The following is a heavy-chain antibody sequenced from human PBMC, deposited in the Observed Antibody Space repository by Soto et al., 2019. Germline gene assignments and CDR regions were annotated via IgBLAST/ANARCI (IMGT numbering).Heavy chain of an antibody. CDR1: GFTFSSYS. CDR2: ISSSSSYI. Sequence: PGGSLRLSCAASGFTFSSYSMNWVRQAPGKGLEWVSSISSSSSYIYYADSVKGRFTISRDNAKNALYLQMNSLRAEDTAVYYCATNYDFWSGYSWWGQGTLVTVSS. D-gene: IGHD3-3*01. V-gene: IGHV3-21*04. CDR3: ATNYDFWSGYSW. J-gene: IGHJ4*02.